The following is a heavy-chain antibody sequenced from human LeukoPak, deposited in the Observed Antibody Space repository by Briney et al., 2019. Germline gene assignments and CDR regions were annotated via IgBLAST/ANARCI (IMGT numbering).Heavy chain of an antibody. CDR3: ARRRDFIDY. Sequence: RGSLRLSCAASGFTLSDYYMGWIRQAPGKGLEWVSYSSSSGSTIYYADSVKGRFAISRDDAKNSLYLQMNSLRAEDTAVYYCARRRDFIDYWGQGTLVAVSS. CDR2: SSSSGSTI. CDR1: GFTLSDYY. J-gene: IGHJ4*02. V-gene: IGHV3-11*01. D-gene: IGHD3/OR15-3a*01.